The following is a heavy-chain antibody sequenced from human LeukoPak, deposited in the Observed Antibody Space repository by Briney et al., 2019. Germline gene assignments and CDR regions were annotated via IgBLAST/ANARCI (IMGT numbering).Heavy chain of an antibody. CDR3: ARVHDYGDYAPLDY. CDR1: GGSISSYY. J-gene: IGHJ4*02. CDR2: IYYSGST. V-gene: IGHV4-59*01. Sequence: PSETLSLTCTVSGGSISSYYWSWIRQPPGKGLEWIGYIYYSGSTNYNPSLKSRVTISVDTSKNQFSLKLSSVTAADTAVYYCARVHDYGDYAPLDYWGQGTLVTVSS. D-gene: IGHD4-17*01.